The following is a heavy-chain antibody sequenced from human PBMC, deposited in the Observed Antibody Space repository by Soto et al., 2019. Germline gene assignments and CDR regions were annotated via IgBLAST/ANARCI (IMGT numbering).Heavy chain of an antibody. D-gene: IGHD3-3*01. V-gene: IGHV3-30-3*01. CDR1: GFTFSSYA. Sequence: QVQLVESGGGVVQPGRSLRLSCAASGFTFSSYAMHWVRQAPGKGLEWVAVISYDGSNKYYADSVKGRFTISRDNSKNKLYLQMNSLRAEDTAVYYCARDRLNRFYYYYGMDVWGQGTTVTVSS. CDR3: ARDRLNRFYYYYGMDV. CDR2: ISYDGSNK. J-gene: IGHJ6*02.